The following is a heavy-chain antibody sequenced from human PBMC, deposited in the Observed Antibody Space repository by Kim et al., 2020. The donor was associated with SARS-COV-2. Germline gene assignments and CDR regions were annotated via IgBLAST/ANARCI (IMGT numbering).Heavy chain of an antibody. V-gene: IGHV4-34*01. CDR3: ARVSYDYVWGSYPTYYFDY. CDR2: INHSGST. D-gene: IGHD3-16*01. J-gene: IGHJ4*02. CDR1: GGSFSGYY. Sequence: SETLSLTCAVYGGSFSGYYWSWIRQPPGKGLEWIGEINHSGSTNYNPSLKSRVTISVDTSKNQLSLKLSSVTAADTAVYYCARVSYDYVWGSYPTYYFDYWGQGTLVTVSS.